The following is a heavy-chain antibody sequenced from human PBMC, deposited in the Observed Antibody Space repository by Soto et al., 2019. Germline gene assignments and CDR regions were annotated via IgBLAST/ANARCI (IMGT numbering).Heavy chain of an antibody. CDR1: GGSISSGGYY. D-gene: IGHD4-17*01. J-gene: IGHJ4*02. Sequence: SETLSLTCTVSGGSISSGGYYWSWIRQSPENGLQWIVYIYDSGSINYNPSLKSRVTISVDTSKNQFSLKLSSVTAADTAVYYCARTLYGDNVDYWGQGTLVTVSS. V-gene: IGHV4-61*08. CDR2: IYDSGSI. CDR3: ARTLYGDNVDY.